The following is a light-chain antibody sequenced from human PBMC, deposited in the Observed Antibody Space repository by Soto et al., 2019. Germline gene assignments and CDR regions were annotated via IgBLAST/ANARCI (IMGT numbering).Light chain of an antibody. V-gene: IGKV1-33*01. CDR3: QQYDNPLLT. Sequence: EIQMTQSPSSLSASVGDRVTITCQASQDINKYLNWYQHRPGKAPKLLIYDASNLERGVPSRFSGSGSGTDFTFTISSLQPEDIATYYCQQYDNPLLTFGGGTKVEIK. CDR2: DAS. CDR1: QDINKY. J-gene: IGKJ4*01.